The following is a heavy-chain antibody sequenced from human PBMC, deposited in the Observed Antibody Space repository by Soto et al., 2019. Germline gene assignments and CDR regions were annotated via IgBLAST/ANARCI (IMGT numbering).Heavy chain of an antibody. D-gene: IGHD3-22*01. CDR1: GASISSSY. CDR2: VYYSGST. J-gene: IGHJ3*02. V-gene: IGHV4-59*01. CDR3: ARGYYDSSGQSNTFDI. Sequence: ETLSLTCTVSGASISSSYWSWIRQSPGKGLEWIGYVYYSGSTNYNPSLKSRVTISVDTSKNQFSLKLSSVTAADTAVYYCARGYYDSSGQSNTFDIWGQGTMVTVSS.